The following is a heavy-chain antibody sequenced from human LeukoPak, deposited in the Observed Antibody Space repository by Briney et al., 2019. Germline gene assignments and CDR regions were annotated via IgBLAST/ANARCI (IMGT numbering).Heavy chain of an antibody. D-gene: IGHD6-19*01. V-gene: IGHV4-34*01. J-gene: IGHJ4*02. CDR2: INHSGST. Sequence: SETLSLTCAVYGGSFSGYYWSWIRQPPGKGLEWIGEINHSGSTNYNPSLKSRVTISVDTSKNQFSLKLSSVTAADTAVYYCARHWRSSGSYWGQGTLVTVSS. CDR1: GGSFSGYY. CDR3: ARHWRSSGSY.